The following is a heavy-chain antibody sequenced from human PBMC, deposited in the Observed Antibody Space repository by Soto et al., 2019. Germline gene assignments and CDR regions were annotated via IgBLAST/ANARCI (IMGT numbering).Heavy chain of an antibody. CDR2: ISYDGSNK. CDR1: GFTFSSYG. Sequence: GGSLRLSCAASGFTFSSYGMHWVRQAPCKGLEWVAVISYDGSNKYYADSVKGRFTISRDNSKNTLYLQMNSLRAEDTAVYYCAKDLVVAATPPIFDYWGQGTLVTVSS. CDR3: AKDLVVAATPPIFDY. D-gene: IGHD2-15*01. V-gene: IGHV3-30*18. J-gene: IGHJ4*02.